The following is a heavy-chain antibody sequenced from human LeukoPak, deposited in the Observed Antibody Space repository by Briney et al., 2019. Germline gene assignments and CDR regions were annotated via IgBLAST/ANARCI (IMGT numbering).Heavy chain of an antibody. D-gene: IGHD2-15*01. CDR2: INPNSGGT. J-gene: IGHJ3*02. Sequence: ASVKVSCKASGYTFTGYYMHWVRQAPGQGLEWMGWINPNSGGTNYAQKFQGRVTMTRDTSISTAYMELSRLRSDDTAVYYCATDFSGGSCHTLDAFDIWGQGTMVTVSS. V-gene: IGHV1-2*02. CDR1: GYTFTGYY. CDR3: ATDFSGGSCHTLDAFDI.